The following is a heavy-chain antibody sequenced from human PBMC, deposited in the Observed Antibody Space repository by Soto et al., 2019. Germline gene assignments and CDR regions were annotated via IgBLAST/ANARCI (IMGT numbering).Heavy chain of an antibody. CDR3: ARGPEVVAAERYWYGMDV. D-gene: IGHD2-15*01. V-gene: IGHV1-69*01. CDR1: GGTFSSYA. J-gene: IGHJ6*02. CDR2: IIPIFGTA. Sequence: QVQLVQSGAEVKKPGSSVKVSCKASGGTFSSYAISWFRQAPGQGLDWMGVIIPIFGTANYAQKFQGRVTITADESTSTAYMELSSLRSEDTAVYYCARGPEVVAAERYWYGMDVWGQGTTVTVSS.